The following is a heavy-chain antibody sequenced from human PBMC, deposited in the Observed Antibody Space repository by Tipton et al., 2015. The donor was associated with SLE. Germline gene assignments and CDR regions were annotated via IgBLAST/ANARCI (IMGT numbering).Heavy chain of an antibody. V-gene: IGHV3-49*04. CDR1: GFTFSSYS. CDR3: TRVPMNWVKYFQH. CDR2: IRSKAYGGTT. D-gene: IGHD3-22*01. Sequence: SLRLSCAGSGFTFSSYSMNWVRQAPGKGLEWVGFIRSKAYGGTTEYAASVKGRFTISRDDSKSIAYLQMNSLKTEDTAVYYCTRVPMNWVKYFQHWGQGTLVTVSS. J-gene: IGHJ1*01.